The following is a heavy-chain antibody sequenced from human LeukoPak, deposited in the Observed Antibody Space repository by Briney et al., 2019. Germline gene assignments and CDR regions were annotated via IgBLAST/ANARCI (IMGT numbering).Heavy chain of an antibody. V-gene: IGHV4-61*02. Sequence: SQTLSLTCTVSGGSISSGSYYWSWIRQPAGKGLEWIGRIYTSGSTNYNPSLESRVTISVDTSKNQFSLKLSSVTAADTAVYYCARTYYYDSSGYYSLDYWGQGTLVTVSS. CDR2: IYTSGST. J-gene: IGHJ4*02. D-gene: IGHD3-22*01. CDR3: ARTYYYDSSGYYSLDY. CDR1: GGSISSGSYY.